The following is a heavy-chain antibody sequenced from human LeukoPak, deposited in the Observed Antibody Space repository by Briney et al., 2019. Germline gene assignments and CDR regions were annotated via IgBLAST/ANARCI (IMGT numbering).Heavy chain of an antibody. V-gene: IGHV4-4*07. Sequence: PSETLSLTCTVSGGSISSYYWSWIRQPAGKGLEWIGRIYTSGSTNYNPSLKSRATMSVDTSKNQFSLKLSSVTAADTAVYYCAREEYSSSSGWFDPWGQGTLVTVSS. CDR2: IYTSGST. D-gene: IGHD6-6*01. CDR1: GGSISSYY. CDR3: AREEYSSSSGWFDP. J-gene: IGHJ5*02.